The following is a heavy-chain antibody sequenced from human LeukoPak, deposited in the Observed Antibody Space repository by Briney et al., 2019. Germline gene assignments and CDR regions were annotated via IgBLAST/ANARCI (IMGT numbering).Heavy chain of an antibody. CDR1: GFTLSSYS. CDR2: ISSSSSYI. Sequence: GGSLRLSCAASGFTLSSYSMNWVRQAPGKGLEWVSSISSSSSYIYYAHSVRGRFTISRDNAKNSLYLQMNSLRAEDTAVYYCARDSSGYATPLDYWGQGTLVTVSS. CDR3: ARDSSGYATPLDY. V-gene: IGHV3-21*01. J-gene: IGHJ4*02. D-gene: IGHD5-12*01.